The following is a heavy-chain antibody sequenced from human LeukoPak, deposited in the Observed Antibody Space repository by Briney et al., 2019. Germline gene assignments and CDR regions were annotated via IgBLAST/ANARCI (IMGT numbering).Heavy chain of an antibody. J-gene: IGHJ4*02. V-gene: IGHV1-2*02. Sequence: ASVKVSCKASGYSFTGYYMHWVRQPPGQGLEWMRCISPNSGGTDYAQKFQGRVTMTRDTSISTAYMELSRLTSDDTAVYYCARDRYDILTGYSFFDYWGQGTLVTVSS. D-gene: IGHD3-9*01. CDR1: GYSFTGYY. CDR3: ARDRYDILTGYSFFDY. CDR2: ISPNSGGT.